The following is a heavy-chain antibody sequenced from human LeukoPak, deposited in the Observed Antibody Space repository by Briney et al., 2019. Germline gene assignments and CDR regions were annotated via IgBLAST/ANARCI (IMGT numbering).Heavy chain of an antibody. V-gene: IGHV4-61*02. Sequence: PSQTLSLTCTVSGASISSGSYYWSWIRQPAGKGLEWIGRIYTSGSTNYNPSLKSRVTISVDTSKNQFSLKLSSVTAADTAVFYCARRTGTYYYDSSGYSPWRYYFDYWGQGTLVTVSS. CDR3: ARRTGTYYYDSSGYSPWRYYFDY. CDR2: IYTSGST. J-gene: IGHJ4*02. D-gene: IGHD3-22*01. CDR1: GASISSGSYY.